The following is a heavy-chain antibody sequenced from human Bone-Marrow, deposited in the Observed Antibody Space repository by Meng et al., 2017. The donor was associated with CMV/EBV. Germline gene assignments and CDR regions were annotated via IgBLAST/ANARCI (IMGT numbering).Heavy chain of an antibody. J-gene: IGHJ4*02. V-gene: IGHV1-69*02. CDR2: ITPILGIA. D-gene: IGHD2-2*01. CDR1: GGTFSSYT. CDR3: ARGFCSSTSCHLLGLEDY. Sequence: SVKVSCKASGGTFSSYTISWVRQAPGQGLEWMGRITPILGIANYAQKFQGRVTITADKSTSTAYMELSSLRSEDTAVYYCARGFCSSTSCHLLGLEDYWGQGTLVTVSS.